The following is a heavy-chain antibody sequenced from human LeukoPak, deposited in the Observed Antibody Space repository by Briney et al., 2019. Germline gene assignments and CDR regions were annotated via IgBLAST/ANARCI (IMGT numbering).Heavy chain of an antibody. CDR1: GGSISSYY. D-gene: IGHD6-13*01. J-gene: IGHJ4*02. Sequence: SETLSLTCTVSGGSISSYYWSWIRQPPGKGLEWIGQIYYSGSTNYNPSLKSRVTISLDTSKNQFSLKLNSVTAADTAVYYCARAMGGAGTVTDYWGQGTLVTVSS. CDR2: IYYSGST. CDR3: ARAMGGAGTVTDY. V-gene: IGHV4-59*01.